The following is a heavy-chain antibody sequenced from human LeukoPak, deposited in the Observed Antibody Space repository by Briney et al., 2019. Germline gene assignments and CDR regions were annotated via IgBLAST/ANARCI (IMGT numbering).Heavy chain of an antibody. CDR3: AREGSLDGFVHYFDY. Sequence: ASVKVSCKASGGTFSSYAISWVRQAPGQGLEWMGGIIPIFGTANYAQKFQGRVTITADKSTSTAYMELSSLGSEDTAVYYCAREGSLDGFVHYFDYWGQGTLVTVSS. CDR1: GGTFSSYA. D-gene: IGHD5-24*01. J-gene: IGHJ4*02. V-gene: IGHV1-69*06. CDR2: IIPIFGTA.